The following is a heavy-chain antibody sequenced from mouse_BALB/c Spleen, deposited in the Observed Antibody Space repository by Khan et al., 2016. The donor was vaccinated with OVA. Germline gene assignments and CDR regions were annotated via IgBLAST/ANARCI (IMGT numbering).Heavy chain of an antibody. CDR3: ARRGLRWDFDY. Sequence: QVQLQQSGAELAKPGASVKMSCKASGYTIINYWILWVKQRPGQGLEWIGYINPSTGYTEYNQNFKDKATLTADKSSSTAYMQLSSLTSEDSAVDYCARRGLRWDFDYWGQGTTLTVSS. CDR2: INPSTGYT. J-gene: IGHJ2*01. V-gene: IGHV1-7*01. CDR1: GYTIINYW. D-gene: IGHD1-1*01.